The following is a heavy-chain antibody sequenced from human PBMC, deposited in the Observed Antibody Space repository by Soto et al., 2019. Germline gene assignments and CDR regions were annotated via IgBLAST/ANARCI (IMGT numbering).Heavy chain of an antibody. CDR3: ARSPVVAATRPGYYYGIDV. V-gene: IGHV4-39*01. J-gene: IGHJ6*02. CDR1: GGSISSSSYY. D-gene: IGHD2-15*01. Sequence: PSETLSLTCTVSGGSISSSSYYWGWIGQPPGKGLEWIGSIYYSGSTYYNPSLKSRVTISVDTSKNQFSLKLSSVTAADTAVYYCARSPVVAATRPGYYYGIDVWGQGTTVTVSS. CDR2: IYYSGST.